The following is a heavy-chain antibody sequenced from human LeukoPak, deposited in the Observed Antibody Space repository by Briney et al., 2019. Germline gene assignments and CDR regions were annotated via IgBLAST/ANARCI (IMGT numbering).Heavy chain of an antibody. J-gene: IGHJ6*02. CDR1: GGSISSSSYY. Sequence: PSETLSLTCTVSGGSISSSSYYWGWIRQPPGKGLEWIGSIYYSGSTYYNPSLKSRVTISVDTSKNQFSLKLSSVTAADTAVYYCATYSSSWYGGDYYGMDVWGQGTTVTVSS. D-gene: IGHD6-13*01. V-gene: IGHV4-39*01. CDR3: ATYSSSWYGGDYYGMDV. CDR2: IYYSGST.